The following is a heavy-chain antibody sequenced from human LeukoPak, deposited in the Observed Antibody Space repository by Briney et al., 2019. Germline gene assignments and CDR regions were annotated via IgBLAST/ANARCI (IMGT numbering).Heavy chain of an antibody. J-gene: IGHJ5*02. Sequence: PSETLSLTCTVSGGSISSYYWSWIRQPAGKGLEWIGRISTSGSTSCNPSLKSRVTMSVDTSKNQFSLNLSSLTAADTAVYYCARDGARWELLHWFDPWGQGTLVTVSS. CDR1: GGSISSYY. D-gene: IGHD1-26*01. V-gene: IGHV4-4*07. CDR2: ISTSGST. CDR3: ARDGARWELLHWFDP.